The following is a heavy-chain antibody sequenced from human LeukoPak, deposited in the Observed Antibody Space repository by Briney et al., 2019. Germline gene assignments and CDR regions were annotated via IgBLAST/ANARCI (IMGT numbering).Heavy chain of an antibody. CDR1: GGSLSSSSYY. D-gene: IGHD3-16*01. J-gene: IGHJ5*02. V-gene: IGHV4-39*01. Sequence: SETLSLTCTVSGGSLSSSSYYWGWIRQPPGKGLEWIGSIYYSGSTYYNPSLKSRVTISVDTSKNQFSLKLSSVTAADTAVYYCARQSMITFMFDPWGQGTLVTVSS. CDR3: ARQSMITFMFDP. CDR2: IYYSGST.